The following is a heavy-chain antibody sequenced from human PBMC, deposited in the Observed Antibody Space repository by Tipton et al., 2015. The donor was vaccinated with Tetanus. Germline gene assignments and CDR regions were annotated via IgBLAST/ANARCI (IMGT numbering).Heavy chain of an antibody. Sequence: TLSLTCAVSGYSISSGYYWGWIRQPPGKGLEWIGSIYHSGSTYYNPSPKSRVTISVDTSKTHFSLKLTSVTAADTAVYYCAREATAYYYYGMDVWGQGTTVTVSS. V-gene: IGHV4-38-2*02. J-gene: IGHJ6*02. CDR2: IYHSGST. CDR1: GYSISSGYY. D-gene: IGHD5-12*01. CDR3: AREATAYYYYGMDV.